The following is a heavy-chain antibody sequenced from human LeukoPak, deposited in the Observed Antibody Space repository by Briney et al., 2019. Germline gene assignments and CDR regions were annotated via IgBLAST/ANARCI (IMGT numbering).Heavy chain of an antibody. D-gene: IGHD3-22*01. Sequence: SETLSLTCTVSGYSISSGYYWGWIRQPPGKGLEWIGSIYHSGSTYYNPSLKSRVTISVDTSKNQFSLKLSSVTAADTAVYYCARAGLLLDYYYYYMDVWGKGTTVTVSS. CDR1: GYSISSGYY. CDR3: ARAGLLLDYYYYYMDV. J-gene: IGHJ6*03. V-gene: IGHV4-38-2*02. CDR2: IYHSGST.